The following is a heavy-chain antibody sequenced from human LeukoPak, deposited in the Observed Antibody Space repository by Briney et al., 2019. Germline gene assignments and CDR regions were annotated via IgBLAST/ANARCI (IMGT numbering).Heavy chain of an antibody. CDR1: GFIVSSKY. Sequence: PGGSLRLSCAASGFIVSSKYMSWVRQAPGKGLEWVSAIYSGGSTYYAASVEGRFTISSDNSKNTVYLQMNHLRVDDTAVYYCARAGPIDYWGQGILVTVSS. V-gene: IGHV3-53*01. CDR2: IYSGGST. J-gene: IGHJ4*02. CDR3: ARAGPIDY.